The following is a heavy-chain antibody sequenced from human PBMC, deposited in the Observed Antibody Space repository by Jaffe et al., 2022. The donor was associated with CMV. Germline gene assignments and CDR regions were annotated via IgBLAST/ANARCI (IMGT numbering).Heavy chain of an antibody. Sequence: QVQLQQWGAGLLKPSETLSLTCAVYGGSFSGYYWSWIRQPPGKGLEWIGEINHSGSTNYNPSLKSRVTISVDTSKNQFSLKLSSVTAADTAVYYCARARSLTGYLTYSSHYGMDVWGQGTTVTVSS. CDR2: INHSGST. J-gene: IGHJ6*02. CDR1: GGSFSGYY. CDR3: ARARSLTGYLTYSSHYGMDV. D-gene: IGHD3-9*01. V-gene: IGHV4-34*01.